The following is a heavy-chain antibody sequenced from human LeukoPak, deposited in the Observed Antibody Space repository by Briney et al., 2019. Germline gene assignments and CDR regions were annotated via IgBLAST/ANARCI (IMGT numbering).Heavy chain of an antibody. Sequence: PGGSLRLSCVASGFIFSSYSVNWVRQAPGKGLEWASSISSSSIHISYADSVTGRFTISRDNAKNSLYLQMNSLRAEDTAVYYCARGNDFWSGYYWVNFDYWGQGTLVTVSS. D-gene: IGHD3-3*01. V-gene: IGHV3-21*01. J-gene: IGHJ4*02. CDR1: GFIFSSYS. CDR3: ARGNDFWSGYYWVNFDY. CDR2: ISSSSIHI.